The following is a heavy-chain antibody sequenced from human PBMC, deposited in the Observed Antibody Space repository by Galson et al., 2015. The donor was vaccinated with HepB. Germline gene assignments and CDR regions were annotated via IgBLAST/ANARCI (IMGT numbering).Heavy chain of an antibody. V-gene: IGHV2-70*01. CDR1: GFSLSTSGMC. J-gene: IGHJ3*02. Sequence: PALVKPTQTLTLTCTFSGFSLSTSGMCVSWIRQPPGKALEWLALIDWDDDKYYSTSLKTRLTISKDTSKNQVVLTMTNVDPVDTATYCSARIIVGAIDSLSISRQATLFTVPA. CDR3: ARIIVGAIDSLSI. D-gene: IGHD1-26*01. CDR2: IDWDDDK.